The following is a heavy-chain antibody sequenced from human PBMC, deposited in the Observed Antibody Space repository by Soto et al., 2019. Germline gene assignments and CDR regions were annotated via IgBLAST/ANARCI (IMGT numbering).Heavy chain of an antibody. Sequence: VGSLRLSCAASGFTFSSYGMHWVRRAPGKGLEWVAVIWYDGSNKYYADSVKGRFTISRDNSKNTLYLQMNSLRAEDTAVYYCAALTGLDWGQGTLVTVSS. CDR1: GFTFSSYG. CDR3: AALTGLD. CDR2: IWYDGSNK. J-gene: IGHJ4*02. V-gene: IGHV3-33*01. D-gene: IGHD7-27*01.